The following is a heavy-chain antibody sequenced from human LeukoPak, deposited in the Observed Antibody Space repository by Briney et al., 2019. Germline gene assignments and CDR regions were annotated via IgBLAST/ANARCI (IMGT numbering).Heavy chain of an antibody. J-gene: IGHJ4*02. CDR3: ATSISQTWIQLWSFDY. D-gene: IGHD5-18*01. Sequence: GASVKVSCKVSGYTLTELSMHWVRQAPGKGLEWMGGFDPEDGETIYAQKFQGRVTMTEDTSTDTAYMELSSLRSEDTAVYYCATSISQTWIQLWSFDYWGQGTLVTVSS. CDR1: GYTLTELS. CDR2: FDPEDGET. V-gene: IGHV1-24*01.